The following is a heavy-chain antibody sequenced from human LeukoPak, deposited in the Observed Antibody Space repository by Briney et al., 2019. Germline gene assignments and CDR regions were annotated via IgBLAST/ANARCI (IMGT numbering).Heavy chain of an antibody. CDR2: INHSGST. V-gene: IGHV4-38-2*02. Sequence: SETLSLTCTVSGYSISSDYYWGWIRQPPGKGLEWIGEINHSGSTNYNPSLKSRVTISVGTSKNQFSLKLSSVTAADTAVYYCARVDRGLLWFGELFERYYFDYWGQGTLVTVSS. CDR3: ARVDRGLLWFGELFERYYFDY. D-gene: IGHD3-10*01. CDR1: GYSISSDYY. J-gene: IGHJ4*02.